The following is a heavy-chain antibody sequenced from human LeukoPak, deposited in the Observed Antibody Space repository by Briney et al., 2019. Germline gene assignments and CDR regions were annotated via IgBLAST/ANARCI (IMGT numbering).Heavy chain of an antibody. J-gene: IGHJ6*04. CDR2: IYYSGST. CDR1: GGSISSHY. V-gene: IGHV4-59*11. Sequence: SETLSLTCTVSGGSISSHYWSWIRQPPGKGLEWNGYIYYSGSTNYNPSPKSRVTISVDPSKNQFSLKLSSVTAADTPVYYCARSGAYDFWSGYALDVWGKGATVTVSS. D-gene: IGHD3-3*01. CDR3: ARSGAYDFWSGYALDV.